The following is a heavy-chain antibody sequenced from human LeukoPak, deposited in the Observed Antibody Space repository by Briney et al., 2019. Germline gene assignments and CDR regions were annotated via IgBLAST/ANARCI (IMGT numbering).Heavy chain of an antibody. Sequence: PGGSLRLSCAASGFTFSSYEMNWVRQAPGKGLEWVSYISSSGSIIYYADSVKGRFTISRDNAKNSLYLQMNSLRAEDTAVYYCARGAGYYGSGSSRMDVWGKGTTVTISS. CDR2: ISSSGSII. J-gene: IGHJ6*04. D-gene: IGHD3-10*01. CDR3: ARGAGYYGSGSSRMDV. CDR1: GFTFSSYE. V-gene: IGHV3-48*03.